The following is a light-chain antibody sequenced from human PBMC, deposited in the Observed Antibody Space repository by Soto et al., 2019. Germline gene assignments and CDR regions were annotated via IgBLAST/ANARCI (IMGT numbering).Light chain of an antibody. CDR3: QQYNSYSRRT. CDR2: DAS. J-gene: IGKJ5*01. CDR1: QSISSW. V-gene: IGKV1-5*01. Sequence: DIQMAQSPSTLSASVGDRVTITCRASQSISSWLAWYQQKPGKAPKLLIYDASSLESGVPSRFSGSGSGTEFTLTISSLQPDDFATDYCQQYNSYSRRTFGQGTRREIK.